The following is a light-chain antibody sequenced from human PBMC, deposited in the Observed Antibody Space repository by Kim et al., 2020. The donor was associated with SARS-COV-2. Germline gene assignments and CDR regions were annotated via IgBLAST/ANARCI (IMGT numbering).Light chain of an antibody. V-gene: IGLV4-69*01. CDR3: QTWGTGIWV. CDR2: LNSDGSH. CDR1: SGHSSYA. Sequence: ASVKLTCTLSSGHSSYASAWHQQQPEKGPRYLMKLNSDGSHSKGDGIPDRFSGSSSGAERYLTTSSLQSEDEADYYCQTWGTGIWVFGGGTQLTVL. J-gene: IGLJ3*02.